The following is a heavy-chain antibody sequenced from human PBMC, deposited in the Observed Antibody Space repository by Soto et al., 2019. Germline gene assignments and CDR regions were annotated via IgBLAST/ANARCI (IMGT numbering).Heavy chain of an antibody. Sequence: QVQLVESGGGVVQPGRSLRLSCAASGFTFSSYGMHWVRQAPGKGLEWVAVISYDGSNKYYADSVKGRFTISRDNSKNTLCLQLNSLRAEDTAVYYCAKAPSRITMIVVVTLPDYWGQGTVVSVSS. D-gene: IGHD3-22*01. J-gene: IGHJ4*02. CDR3: AKAPSRITMIVVVTLPDY. CDR1: GFTFSSYG. V-gene: IGHV3-30*18. CDR2: ISYDGSNK.